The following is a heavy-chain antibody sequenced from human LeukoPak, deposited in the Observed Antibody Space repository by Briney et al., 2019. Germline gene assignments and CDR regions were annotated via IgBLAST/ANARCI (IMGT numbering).Heavy chain of an antibody. Sequence: SETLSLTCTVSGGSISSNSYYWGWIRQPPGKGLEWIGSFYYSGSTYYNPSLKSRVTISVDTSKTQFSLKVRSVTAADTAVYYCARGKDIAITVYVKKNYFDYWGQGTLVTVSS. CDR1: GGSISSNSYY. CDR3: ARGKDIAITVYVKKNYFDY. J-gene: IGHJ4*02. D-gene: IGHD2-8*01. V-gene: IGHV4-39*07. CDR2: FYYSGST.